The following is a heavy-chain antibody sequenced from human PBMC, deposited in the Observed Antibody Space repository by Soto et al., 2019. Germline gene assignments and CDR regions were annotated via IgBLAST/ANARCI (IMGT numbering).Heavy chain of an antibody. V-gene: IGHV3-23*01. CDR2: ISGSGDST. Sequence: GGSLRLSCAASGFTFSSYAMNWVRQAPGKGLEWVSAISGSGDSTYYVDSVKGRFTISRDNSNNTLYLQMNSLRAEDTAVHYCAKDRVSSGYYYGFDYWGQGTLVTVSS. D-gene: IGHD3-22*01. CDR1: GFTFSSYA. CDR3: AKDRVSSGYYYGFDY. J-gene: IGHJ4*02.